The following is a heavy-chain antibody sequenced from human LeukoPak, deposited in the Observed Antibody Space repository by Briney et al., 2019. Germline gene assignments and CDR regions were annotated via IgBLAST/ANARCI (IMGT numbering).Heavy chain of an antibody. D-gene: IGHD1-14*01. CDR2: LPPDELDI. Sequence: GGSLRLSCAASGFTFTNYWMHWVRQAPGMGLVWVSRLPPDELDIIYADSVKGRFTISRDNSKNTLYLQMNSLRAEDTAVYYCANPSRAGYYYYGMDVWGQGTTVTVSS. CDR3: ANPSRAGYYYYGMDV. J-gene: IGHJ6*02. V-gene: IGHV3-74*01. CDR1: GFTFTNYW.